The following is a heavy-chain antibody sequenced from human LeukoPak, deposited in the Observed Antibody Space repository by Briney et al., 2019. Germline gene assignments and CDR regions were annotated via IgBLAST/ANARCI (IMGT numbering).Heavy chain of an antibody. Sequence: SETLSLTCSVSGGSISSGDYFWTWIRQPPGKGLEYIGYIYYSGTTYYNPSLKSRITMSVDMSANQFSLRLTSVSAADTAVYYCTRAYWIGFHFDSWGQGILVSVSS. J-gene: IGHJ4*02. D-gene: IGHD3-3*01. CDR1: GGSISSGDYF. CDR3: TRAYWIGFHFDS. CDR2: IYYSGTT. V-gene: IGHV4-30-4*01.